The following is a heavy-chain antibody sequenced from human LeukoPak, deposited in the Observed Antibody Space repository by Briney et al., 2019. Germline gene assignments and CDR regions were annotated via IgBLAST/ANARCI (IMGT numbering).Heavy chain of an antibody. CDR2: IYYSGST. CDR3: ARVGPPYYYYYGMDV. Sequence: PSETLSLTCTVSGGSISSYYWSWIRQPPGKGLEWIGYIYYSGSTNYNPSLKSRVTISVDTSKNQFSLKLSSVTAADTAVYYCARVGPPYYYYYGMDVWGQGTTVTVSS. J-gene: IGHJ6*02. V-gene: IGHV4-59*01. CDR1: GGSISSYY.